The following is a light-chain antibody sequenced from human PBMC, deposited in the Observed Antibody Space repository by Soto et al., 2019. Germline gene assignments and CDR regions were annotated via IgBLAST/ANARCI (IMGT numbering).Light chain of an antibody. CDR2: EVS. CDR1: SGDVGSHNR. CDR3: TLYTPDDTFI. V-gene: IGLV2-18*01. Sequence: QSALTQPPSVSGSPGQSVTISCTGPSGDVGSHNRFSWFQQSPGTAPGLLIYEVSHRPSGVPDRFSGSKSGSTASLTISGLQAEDYASYYCTLYTPDDTFIFGSGTKLTVL. J-gene: IGLJ1*01.